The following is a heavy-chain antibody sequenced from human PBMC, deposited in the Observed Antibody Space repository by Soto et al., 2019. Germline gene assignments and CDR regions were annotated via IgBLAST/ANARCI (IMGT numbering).Heavy chain of an antibody. CDR2: IYYSGST. J-gene: IGHJ6*03. V-gene: IGHV4-59*02. CDR3: ERGRTGYYYYMDV. CDR1: GDSVTSHY. Sequence: SETLSLTCSFLGDSVTSHYLTWIRQTQEKGLEWIGYIYYSGSTNYNPSLKSRVTISVDTSKSQFSLRLNSVTAADTAVYYCERGRTGYYYYMDVWGKGTTVTVSS.